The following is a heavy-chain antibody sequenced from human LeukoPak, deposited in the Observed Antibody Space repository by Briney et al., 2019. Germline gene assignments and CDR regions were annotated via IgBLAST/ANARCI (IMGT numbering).Heavy chain of an antibody. Sequence: SVKVSCKASGGTFSSYAISWVRQAPGQGLEWMGGIIPIFGTANYAQKFQGRVTITADESTSTAYMELSSLRSEDAAVYYCARGYRILTGLGPYGMDVWGQGTTVTVSS. V-gene: IGHV1-69*13. CDR2: IIPIFGTA. CDR3: ARGYRILTGLGPYGMDV. J-gene: IGHJ6*02. D-gene: IGHD3-9*01. CDR1: GGTFSSYA.